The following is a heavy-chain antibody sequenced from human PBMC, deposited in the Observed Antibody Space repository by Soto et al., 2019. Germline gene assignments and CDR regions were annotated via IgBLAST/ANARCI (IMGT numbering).Heavy chain of an antibody. CDR2: IKEDGSEK. CDR3: ARGHSAPDC. Sequence: EMRLVESGGGLVQPGGSLRLSCAASGFTFSSYWMSWVRQTPGKGLEWVANIKEDGSEKSYVDSVKGRFTISRDNAKNSLYLQMNGLRVEDTAVYYCARGHSAPDCWGQGVLVTVAS. V-gene: IGHV3-7*01. CDR1: GFTFSSYW. J-gene: IGHJ4*02.